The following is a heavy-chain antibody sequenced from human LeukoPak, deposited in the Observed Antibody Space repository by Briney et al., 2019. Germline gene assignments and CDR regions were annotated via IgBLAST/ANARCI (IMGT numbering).Heavy chain of an antibody. Sequence: PGGSLRLSCAASGFTFSSYSMNWVRQAPGKGLEWVSYISSSSSTIYYADSVKGRFTISRDNAKNSLYLQMNSLRAEDTAVYYCARGSYSRAGREKTFDYWGQGTLVTVSS. CDR2: ISSSSSTI. CDR1: GFTFSSYS. CDR3: ARGSYSRAGREKTFDY. J-gene: IGHJ4*02. D-gene: IGHD4-11*01. V-gene: IGHV3-48*01.